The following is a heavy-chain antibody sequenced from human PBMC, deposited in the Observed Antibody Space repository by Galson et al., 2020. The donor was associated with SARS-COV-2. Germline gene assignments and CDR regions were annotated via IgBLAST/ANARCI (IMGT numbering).Heavy chain of an antibody. V-gene: IGHV3-23*01. CDR3: AKDSNGSGSYHDAFDI. Sequence: GGSLRLSCAASGFTFSSYAMSWVRQAPGKGLEWVSAISGSGGSTYYADSVKGRFTISRDNSKNTLYLQMNSLRAEDTAVYYCAKDSNGSGSYHDAFDIWGQGTMVTVSS. D-gene: IGHD3-10*01. CDR1: GFTFSSYA. J-gene: IGHJ3*02. CDR2: ISGSGGST.